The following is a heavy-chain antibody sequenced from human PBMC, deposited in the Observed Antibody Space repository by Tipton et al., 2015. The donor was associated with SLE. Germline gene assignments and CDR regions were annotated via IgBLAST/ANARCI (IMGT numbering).Heavy chain of an antibody. CDR2: IYYTMSA. J-gene: IGHJ4*02. CDR1: GGSISSADYY. Sequence: TLSLTCTVSGGSISSADYYWSWIRQHPGKGLEWIGYIYYTMSAYYNPSLKSRVIISLDTSKNHFSLKLSSVTAADTAVYYCATSNSFGGNSLYWGQGTLVTVSS. CDR3: ATSNSFGGNSLY. V-gene: IGHV4-31*03. D-gene: IGHD4-23*01.